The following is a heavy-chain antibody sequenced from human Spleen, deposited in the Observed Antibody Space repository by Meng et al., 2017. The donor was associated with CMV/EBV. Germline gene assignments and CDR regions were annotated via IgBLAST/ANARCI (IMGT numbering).Heavy chain of an antibody. J-gene: IGHJ4*02. CDR3: ARGQVFS. CDR1: GYTFTSYY. V-gene: IGHV1-2*02. CDR2: INPYSGGT. Sequence: ASVKVSCKASGYTFTSYYMHWVRQAPGQGLEWMGWINPYSGGTNYAQKLQGRVTMTRDTSFSTAYMELRNLRSDDTAVYYCARGQVFSWGQGTLVTVSS.